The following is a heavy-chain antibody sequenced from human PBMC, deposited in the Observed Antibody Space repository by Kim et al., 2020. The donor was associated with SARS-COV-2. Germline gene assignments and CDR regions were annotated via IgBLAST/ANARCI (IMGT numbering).Heavy chain of an antibody. D-gene: IGHD6-13*01. CDR2: ISWDSGSI. CDR3: AKCQQQRLFLSDYGMAA. J-gene: IGHJ6*02. CDR1: GFTFSGYA. V-gene: IGHV3-9*01. Sequence: GGSLRLSCAASGFTFSGYAMHWVRQAPGKGLEWVSVISWDSGSIYYADSVKCRFTISRDNSKNSLYLQMNSLRAEDTAVYYCAKCQQQRLFLSDYGMAAWGQGTTVTVSS.